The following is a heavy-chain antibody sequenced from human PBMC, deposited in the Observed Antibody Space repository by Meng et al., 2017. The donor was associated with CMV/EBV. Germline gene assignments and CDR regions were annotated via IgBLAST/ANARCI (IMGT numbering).Heavy chain of an antibody. J-gene: IGHJ4*02. CDR2: IYYSGST. V-gene: IGHV4-59*01. D-gene: IGHD1-26*01. CDR1: GGSISSYY. CDR3: ARASGSLISFDY. Sequence: SETLSLTCTVSGGSISSYYWSWIRQPPGKGLEWIGYIYYSGSTNYNPSLKSRVTISVDTSKNQFSLKLSSVTAADTAVYYCARASGSLISFDYWGQGTLVTVSS.